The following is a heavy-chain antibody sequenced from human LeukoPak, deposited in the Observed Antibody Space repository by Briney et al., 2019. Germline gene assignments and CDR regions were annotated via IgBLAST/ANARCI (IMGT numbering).Heavy chain of an antibody. CDR2: IYHGGST. CDR3: ARDSGYSPYYYYMDV. J-gene: IGHJ6*03. D-gene: IGHD6-25*01. Sequence: SETLSLTCTVSGYSISSGSYWGWIRQPPGKGLEWIGSIYHGGSTLYNPYLKSRVTISLDTSKNQFSLKLSSLTAADAAVYYCARDSGYSPYYYYMDVWGKGTTVTVSS. CDR1: GYSISSGSY. V-gene: IGHV4-38-2*02.